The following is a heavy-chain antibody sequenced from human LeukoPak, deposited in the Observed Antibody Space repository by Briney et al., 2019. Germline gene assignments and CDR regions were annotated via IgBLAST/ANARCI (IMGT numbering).Heavy chain of an antibody. CDR1: GGTFSSYA. J-gene: IGHJ6*04. CDR2: IIPIFGTA. V-gene: IGHV1-69*06. D-gene: IGHD4-17*01. CDR3: ARQRRRATVTTLTSSVDYGMDV. Sequence: GASVKVSCKASGGTFSSYAISWVRQAPGQGLEWMGGIIPIFGTANYAQKFQGRVTITADKSTSTAYMDLSSLRSEDTAVYYCARQRRRATVTTLTSSVDYGMDVWGKGTTVTVSS.